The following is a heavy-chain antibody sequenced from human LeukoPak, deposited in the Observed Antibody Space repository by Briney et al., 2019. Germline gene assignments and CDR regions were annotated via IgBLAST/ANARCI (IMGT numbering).Heavy chain of an antibody. V-gene: IGHV3-21*04. J-gene: IGHJ5*02. CDR3: AKGGGYSYGSPAHWFDP. D-gene: IGHD5-18*01. CDR2: ISSSSSYI. Sequence: GGSLRLSCAASGFTFSSYSMNWVRQAPGKGLEWVSSISSSSSYIYYADSVKGRFTISRDNAKNSLYLQMNSLRAEDTAVYYCAKGGGYSYGSPAHWFDPWGQGTLVTVSS. CDR1: GFTFSSYS.